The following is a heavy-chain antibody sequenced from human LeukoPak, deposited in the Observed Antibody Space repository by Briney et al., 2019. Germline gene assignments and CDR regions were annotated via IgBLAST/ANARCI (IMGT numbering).Heavy chain of an antibody. V-gene: IGHV4-59*01. CDR3: ARHDYGATRDY. D-gene: IGHD4-17*01. CDR2: IHYSGST. Sequence: SETLSLTCTVSGGSISSYHWSWIRQPPGKGLEWTGYIHYSGSTNYNPSLRSRVTISVDTSKNQFSLKLSSVTAADTAVYYCARHDYGATRDYWGQGTLVTVSS. J-gene: IGHJ4*02. CDR1: GGSISSYH.